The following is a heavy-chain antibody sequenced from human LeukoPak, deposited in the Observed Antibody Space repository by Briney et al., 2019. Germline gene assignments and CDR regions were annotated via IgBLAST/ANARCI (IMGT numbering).Heavy chain of an antibody. CDR3: ARRYTDSRDWYFYYIDV. Sequence: GGSLRLSCVGSGFKFEDYGMNWVRQVPGKGLEWVSGINWSGTNIGYADSVKGRFTISRDNAKNALYLQMNSLRAEDTALYFCARRYTDSRDWYFYYIDVWGKGTTVIVSS. J-gene: IGHJ6*03. CDR1: GFKFEDYG. CDR2: INWSGTNI. D-gene: IGHD3-22*01. V-gene: IGHV3-20*04.